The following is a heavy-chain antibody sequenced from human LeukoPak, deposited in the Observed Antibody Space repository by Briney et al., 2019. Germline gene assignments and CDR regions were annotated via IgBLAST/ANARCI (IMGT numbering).Heavy chain of an antibody. J-gene: IGHJ4*02. CDR1: GFTFNRYW. V-gene: IGHV3-7*03. CDR3: ARDKIVGATNFDY. Sequence: GGSLRLSCAASGFTFNRYWMSWVRQAPGKGPEWVANIKQDGSEIYYVDSVKGRFTISRDNAKNSLYLQMNSLRAEGTAVYYCARDKIVGATNFDYWGQGTLVTVSS. CDR2: IKQDGSEI. D-gene: IGHD1-26*01.